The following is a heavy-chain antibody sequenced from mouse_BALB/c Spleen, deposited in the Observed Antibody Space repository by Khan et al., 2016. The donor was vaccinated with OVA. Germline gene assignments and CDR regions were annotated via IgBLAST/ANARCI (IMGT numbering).Heavy chain of an antibody. V-gene: IGHV1-18*01. J-gene: IGHJ3*01. CDR1: GYSFTGYI. Sequence: VRLQQSGPELVKPGASMKISCRASGYSFTGYIMNWVKQRQRKNLEWIGLINPNSGGTNYNQKFKGKATLTVDKSSSTAYMEILSLTSEDSAVYYCARGGYGTFAYWGQGTQVTVSA. CDR2: INPNSGGT. CDR3: ARGGYGTFAY. D-gene: IGHD2-1*01.